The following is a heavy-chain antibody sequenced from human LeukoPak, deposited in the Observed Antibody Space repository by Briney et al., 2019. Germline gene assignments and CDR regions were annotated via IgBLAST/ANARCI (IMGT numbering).Heavy chain of an antibody. CDR1: GFTFSNYW. D-gene: IGHD1-1*01. CDR2: IKQDGREK. CDR3: ARKGELERRRSWDY. Sequence: GGSLRLSCAASGFTFSNYWMSWVRQVPGKGLEWVANIKQDGREKYYVDSVKGRFTISRDNAENSLFLQMNSLRAEDTAVYYCARKGELERRRSWDYWGQGTLVTVSS. V-gene: IGHV3-7*03. J-gene: IGHJ4*02.